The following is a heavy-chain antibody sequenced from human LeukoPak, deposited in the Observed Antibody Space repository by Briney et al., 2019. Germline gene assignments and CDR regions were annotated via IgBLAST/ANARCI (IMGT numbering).Heavy chain of an antibody. CDR2: INHSGST. CDR3: ARLQGSGYYIDY. CDR1: GGSFSGYY. D-gene: IGHD3-3*01. J-gene: IGHJ4*02. Sequence: SETLSLTCAVYGGSFSGYYWSWIRQPPGKGLEWIGEINHSGSTNYNPSLKSRVTISVDTSKNQFSLKLSSVTAADTAVYYCARLQGSGYYIDYWGQGTLVTVSS. V-gene: IGHV4-34*01.